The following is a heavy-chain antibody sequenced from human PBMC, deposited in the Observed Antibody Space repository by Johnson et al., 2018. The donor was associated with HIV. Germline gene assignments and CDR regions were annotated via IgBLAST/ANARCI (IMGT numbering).Heavy chain of an antibody. V-gene: IGHV3-66*02. D-gene: IGHD6-13*01. Sequence: EVQLVESGGGLVQPGGSLRLSCAASGITVSSNYMSWVRQAPGQGLEWVSVIYSGGSTYYADSVKGRFTISRDNSKNTLYLQMNSLRAEDTAVYYCARVGSSWGRDAFDIWGQGTMVTVSS. CDR2: IYSGGST. CDR1: GITVSSNY. J-gene: IGHJ3*02. CDR3: ARVGSSWGRDAFDI.